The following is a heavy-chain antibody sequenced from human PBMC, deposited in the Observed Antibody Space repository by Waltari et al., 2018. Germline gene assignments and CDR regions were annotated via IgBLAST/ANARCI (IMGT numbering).Heavy chain of an antibody. D-gene: IGHD5-12*01. J-gene: IGHJ3*02. CDR2: IYYIGST. Sequence: QVQLQESGPGLVKPSETMSLTCTVSGGSISTYYWSWIRQPPGKGLEWIGYIYYIGSTNYNPSLKSRVTISVDTSKSQFSLKLRSVTAADTAVYYCARVEMATIEAFDIWGQGTLVTVSS. CDR3: ARVEMATIEAFDI. CDR1: GGSISTYY. V-gene: IGHV4-59*01.